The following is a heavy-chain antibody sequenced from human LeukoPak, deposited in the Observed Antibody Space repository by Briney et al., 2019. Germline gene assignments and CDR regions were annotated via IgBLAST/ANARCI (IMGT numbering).Heavy chain of an antibody. CDR1: GGSISSYY. J-gene: IGHJ5*02. CDR3: ARQESYGARFLEWLPPPGFDP. CDR2: IYYSGST. V-gene: IGHV4-59*08. D-gene: IGHD3-3*01. Sequence: PSETLSLTCTVSGGSISSYYWSWIRQPPGKGLEWIGYIYYSGSTNYNPSLKSRVTISVDTSKNQFSLKLSSVTAADTAVYYCARQESYGARFLEWLPPPGFDPWGQETLVTVSS.